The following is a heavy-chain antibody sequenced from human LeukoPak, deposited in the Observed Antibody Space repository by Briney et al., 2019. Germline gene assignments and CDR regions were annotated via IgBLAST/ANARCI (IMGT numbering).Heavy chain of an antibody. V-gene: IGHV1-18*04. CDR3: ARDVGDGRLYDAFDI. CDR2: IGAYNGNT. CDR1: VFTFTSYG. D-gene: IGHD4-17*01. Sequence: ASVYVSCTPSVFTFTSYGISWVRQAPGQRVESMGWIGAYNGNTNYAKKLQGRVTMTTDTSTSTAYMELRSLRSDDTAVYYCARDVGDGRLYDAFDIWGQGTMVTVSS. J-gene: IGHJ3*02.